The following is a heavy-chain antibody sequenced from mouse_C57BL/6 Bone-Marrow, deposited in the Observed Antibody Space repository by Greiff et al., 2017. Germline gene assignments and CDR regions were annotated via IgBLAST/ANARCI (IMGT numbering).Heavy chain of an antibody. CDR2: IDPETGGT. CDR1: GYTFTDYE. J-gene: IGHJ2*01. V-gene: IGHV1-15*01. Sequence: QVQLKQSGAELVRPGASVTLCCKASGYTFTDYEMHWVKQTPVHGLEWIGAIDPETGGTAYNQKFKGKAILTADKSSSTAYMALRSLTSEDSAVYYCTRDGGLDYWGQGTTLTVSS. D-gene: IGHD1-2*01. CDR3: TRDGGLDY.